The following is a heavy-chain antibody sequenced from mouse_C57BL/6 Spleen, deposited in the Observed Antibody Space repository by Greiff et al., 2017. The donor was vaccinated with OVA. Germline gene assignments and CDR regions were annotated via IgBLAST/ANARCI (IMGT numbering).Heavy chain of an antibody. CDR3: ARERNDYDGYYFDY. Sequence: QVQLQQPGAELVKPGASVKMSCKASGYTFTSYWITWVKQRPGQGLEWIGDIYPGSGSTNYNEKFKSKATLTVDTSSSTAYMQLRSLTSEDSAVYYGARERNDYDGYYFDYWGQGTTRTVSS. J-gene: IGHJ2*01. CDR2: IYPGSGST. CDR1: GYTFTSYW. V-gene: IGHV1-55*01. D-gene: IGHD2-4*01.